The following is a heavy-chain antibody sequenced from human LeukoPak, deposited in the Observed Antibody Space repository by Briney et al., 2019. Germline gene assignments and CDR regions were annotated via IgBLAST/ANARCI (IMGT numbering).Heavy chain of an antibody. D-gene: IGHD6-13*01. V-gene: IGHV3-21*01. Sequence: GGSLRLSCAASGFTFSSYSMNWVRQAPGKGLEWVSSISSSSYIYYADSVKGRFTISRDNAKNSLYLQMNSLRAEDTAVYYCAGAYSRYNWFDPWGQGTLVTVSS. CDR2: ISSSSYI. J-gene: IGHJ5*02. CDR3: AGAYSRYNWFDP. CDR1: GFTFSSYS.